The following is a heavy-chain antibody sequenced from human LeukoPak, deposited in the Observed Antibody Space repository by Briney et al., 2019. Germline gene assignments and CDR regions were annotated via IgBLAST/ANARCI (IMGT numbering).Heavy chain of an antibody. J-gene: IGHJ4*02. V-gene: IGHV4-39*01. CDR1: GGSISSSRHY. CDR3: VRRVAGSGYRDY. CDR2: ILYSGSP. Sequence: SETLCLTCTVSGGSISSSRHYWGWIRQPPGKGLEWIGNILYSGSPNYNPSLKSRVTISVDTSKNQYSLKLSSVTAADTAEYYCVRRVAGSGYRDYWGQGTLVTVSS. D-gene: IGHD3-22*01.